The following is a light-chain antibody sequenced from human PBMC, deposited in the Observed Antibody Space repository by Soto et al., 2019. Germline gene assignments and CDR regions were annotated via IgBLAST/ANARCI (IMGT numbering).Light chain of an antibody. CDR3: LQDINYPWT. CDR1: QAVNTR. J-gene: IGKJ1*01. V-gene: IGKV3D-11*01. CDR2: LAS. Sequence: EIVLTQSPATLSSFPGDRVTLSCRASQAVNTRLAWYQHKPGQAPRLLIYLASNRAAGVPARFSGSGSGTDFTLAISSLQPEDSATYYCLQDINYPWTFGQGTKVEIK.